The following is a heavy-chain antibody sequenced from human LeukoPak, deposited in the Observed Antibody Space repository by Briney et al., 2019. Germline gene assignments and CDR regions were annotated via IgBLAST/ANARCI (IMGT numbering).Heavy chain of an antibody. CDR2: IYYSGST. CDR1: GGSISSGDYY. V-gene: IGHV4-30-4*01. D-gene: IGHD3-22*01. Sequence: PSETLSLTCTVSGGSISSGDYYWSWIRQPPGKGLEWIGYIYYSGSTYYNPSLKSRVTISVDTSKNQFSLKLSSVTAADTAMYYCARGPVDSSGYYDIPDAFDIWGQGTMVTVSS. J-gene: IGHJ3*02. CDR3: ARGPVDSSGYYDIPDAFDI.